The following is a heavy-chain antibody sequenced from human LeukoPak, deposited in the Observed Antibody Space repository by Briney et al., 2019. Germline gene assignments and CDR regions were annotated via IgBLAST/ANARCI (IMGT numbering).Heavy chain of an antibody. D-gene: IGHD3-22*01. Sequence: GASVKVSCKASGYTFTSYYMHWVRQAPGQGLEWMGIINPSGGSTSYAQKFQGRVTMTRDTSTSTVYMELSSLRSEDTAVYYCARAGTITMIVVYWFDPWGQGTLVTVSS. J-gene: IGHJ5*02. CDR2: INPSGGST. V-gene: IGHV1-46*01. CDR3: ARAGTITMIVVYWFDP. CDR1: GYTFTSYY.